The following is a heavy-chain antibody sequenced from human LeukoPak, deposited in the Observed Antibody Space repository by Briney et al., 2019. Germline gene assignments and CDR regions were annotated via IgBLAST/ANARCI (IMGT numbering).Heavy chain of an antibody. V-gene: IGHV4-4*07. D-gene: IGHD4/OR15-4a*01. J-gene: IGHJ4*02. CDR2: IYISGST. Sequence: SETLSLTCSVSGASINSYYWTWIRQPAGKGLEWIGRIYISGSTNYSPSLKSRVTMSVDTSKNQFSLNLISVTAADTAVYYCARALNPLTGTYYFDYWGQGTLVTVSS. CDR1: GASINSYY. CDR3: ARALNPLTGTYYFDY.